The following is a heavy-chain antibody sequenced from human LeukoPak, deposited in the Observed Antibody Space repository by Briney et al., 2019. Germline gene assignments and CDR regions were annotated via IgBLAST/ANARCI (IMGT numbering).Heavy chain of an antibody. Sequence: GGSLRLSCAASRFSFSSYGMQWVRQAPGKGLEWVAVIWHDGSNKYYADSVKGRFTISRDNSKNTLYLQMNSLRAEDTAVYYCARDQASGYYYGSGSYEYYFDYWGQGTLVTVSS. CDR2: IWHDGSNK. CDR3: ARDQASGYYYGSGSYEYYFDY. D-gene: IGHD3-10*01. J-gene: IGHJ4*02. CDR1: RFSFSSYG. V-gene: IGHV3-33*01.